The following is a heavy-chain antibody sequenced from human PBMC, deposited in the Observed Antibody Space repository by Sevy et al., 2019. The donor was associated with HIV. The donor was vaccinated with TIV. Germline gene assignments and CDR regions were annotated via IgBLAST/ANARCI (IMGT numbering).Heavy chain of an antibody. D-gene: IGHD3-16*01. CDR2: ISRTGSTV. CDR3: VRDSGHLRLYGMDV. V-gene: IGHV3-11*04. Sequence: GGSLRLSCAASGFTFGDYYMSWVRQAPGQGLEWIAYISRTGSTVYYGDSVKGRFTISRDNAERSLYLQMNSLRVGDTAVYFCVRDSGHLRLYGMDVWGPGTTVTVSS. CDR1: GFTFGDYY. J-gene: IGHJ6*02.